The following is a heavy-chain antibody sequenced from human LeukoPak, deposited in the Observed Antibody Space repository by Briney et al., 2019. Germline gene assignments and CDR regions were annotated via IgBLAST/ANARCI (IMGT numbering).Heavy chain of an antibody. J-gene: IGHJ5*02. V-gene: IGHV1-69*01. Sequence: SVKVSCKASGGTFSSYAISWGRQAPGQGLEWVGGIIPIFGTANYAQKFQGRVTITADESTSTAYMELSSLRSEDTAVYYRARGDYYDSSRWFAPWGQGTLVTVSS. CDR1: GGTFSSYA. CDR2: IIPIFGTA. D-gene: IGHD3-22*01. CDR3: ARGDYYDSSRWFAP.